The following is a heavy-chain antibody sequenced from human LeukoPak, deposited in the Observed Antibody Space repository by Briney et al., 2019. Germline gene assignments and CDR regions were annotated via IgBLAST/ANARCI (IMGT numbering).Heavy chain of an antibody. J-gene: IGHJ3*02. CDR1: GDSISSEDYW. D-gene: IGHD1-26*01. CDR2: IFYSGST. V-gene: IGHV4-39*01. Sequence: SETLSLTCSVSGDSISSEDYWWGWIRQPPGRGLEWVGSIFYSGSTYHNGSLKRRLTISVDTSKNQFSLKLSSVTDADTAVYFCARQRGHSRWAFDIWGQGRMVTVSS. CDR3: ARQRGHSRWAFDI.